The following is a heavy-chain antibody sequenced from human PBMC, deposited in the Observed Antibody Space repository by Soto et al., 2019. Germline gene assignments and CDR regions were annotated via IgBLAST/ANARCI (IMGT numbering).Heavy chain of an antibody. V-gene: IGHV3-23*01. Sequence: GGSLRLSCAASGFTFSNYAVSWVRQTPGKGLEWVSVISGSGDFTYYADSVKGRLTISRDNPKNTIYLQMNSLRAEDTAVYYCAKGFYGSGSYYNERAFDSWGQGTLVTVSS. CDR1: GFTFSNYA. CDR3: AKGFYGSGSYYNERAFDS. J-gene: IGHJ4*02. D-gene: IGHD3-10*01. CDR2: ISGSGDFT.